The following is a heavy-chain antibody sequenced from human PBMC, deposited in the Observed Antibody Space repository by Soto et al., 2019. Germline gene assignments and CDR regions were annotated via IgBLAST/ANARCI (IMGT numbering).Heavy chain of an antibody. J-gene: IGHJ4*02. CDR2: ISARGGSS. V-gene: IGHV3-23*01. D-gene: IGHD4-4*01. Sequence: DVQLLESGGGLVQPGGSLRLSCAASGFSFSSYAMVWVRQAPGKGLEWVSVISARGGSSYFADSVKGRFTISKDNSKNVLSLEMTSQRAEDTSIYFCAKGSIEYSASVDNWGQGTLVLVSS. CDR3: AKGSIEYSASVDN. CDR1: GFSFSSYA.